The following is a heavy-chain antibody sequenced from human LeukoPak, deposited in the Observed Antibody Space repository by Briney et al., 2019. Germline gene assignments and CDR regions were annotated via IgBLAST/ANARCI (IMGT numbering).Heavy chain of an antibody. D-gene: IGHD3-22*01. CDR3: ARGPRITGDSSGYGANYYFDY. CDR1: GGSISSYY. V-gene: IGHV4-59*12. Sequence: SETLSLTCTVSGGSISSYYWSWIRQPPVKGLEWIGYIYYSGSTNYNPSLKSRVTISVDTSKNQFSLKLSSVTAADTAVYYCARGPRITGDSSGYGANYYFDYWGQGTLVTVSS. CDR2: IYYSGST. J-gene: IGHJ4*02.